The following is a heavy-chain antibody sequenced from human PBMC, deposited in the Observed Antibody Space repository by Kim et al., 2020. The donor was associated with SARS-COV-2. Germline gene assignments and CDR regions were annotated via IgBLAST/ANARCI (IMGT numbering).Heavy chain of an antibody. D-gene: IGHD6-19*01. CDR3: AGAVAANWFDP. CDR1: GFTFSAYW. V-gene: IGHV3-7*03. J-gene: IGHJ5*02. CDR2: MKEDGSET. Sequence: GGSLRLSCAASGFTFSAYWMSWVRQAPGKRLEWVAYMKEDGSETSYVDSVKGRFTISRDNAKNSLYLQMSSLRPDDTALYYCAGAVAANWFDPWGQGTLVTVSP.